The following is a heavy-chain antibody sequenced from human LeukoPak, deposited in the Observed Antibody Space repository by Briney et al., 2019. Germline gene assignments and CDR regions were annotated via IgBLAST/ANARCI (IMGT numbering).Heavy chain of an antibody. Sequence: PSETLSLTCTVSGDSISTFYWSWIRQPPGKGLEWIGYIYYSGSTNYNPSLKSRVTISVDTSKNQFSLKLSSVTAADTAVYYCARLIVGATGWFDYWGQGTLVTVSS. V-gene: IGHV4-59*08. D-gene: IGHD1-26*01. CDR3: ARLIVGATGWFDY. CDR1: GDSISTFY. J-gene: IGHJ4*02. CDR2: IYYSGST.